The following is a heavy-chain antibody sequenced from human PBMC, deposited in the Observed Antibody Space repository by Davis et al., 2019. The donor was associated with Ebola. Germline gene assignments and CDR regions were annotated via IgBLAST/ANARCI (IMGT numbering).Heavy chain of an antibody. CDR2: IDYSGST. D-gene: IGHD3-3*01. J-gene: IGHJ5*02. CDR3: ARVDYDFWSGYYTGNWFDP. CDR1: GGSVSSGSYY. Sequence: SETLSLTCTVSGGSVSSGSYYWSWIRQPPGKGLEWIGYIDYSGSTNYNPSLKSRVTISVDTSKNQFSLKLSSVTAADTAVYYCARVDYDFWSGYYTGNWFDPWGQGTLVTVSS. V-gene: IGHV4-61*01.